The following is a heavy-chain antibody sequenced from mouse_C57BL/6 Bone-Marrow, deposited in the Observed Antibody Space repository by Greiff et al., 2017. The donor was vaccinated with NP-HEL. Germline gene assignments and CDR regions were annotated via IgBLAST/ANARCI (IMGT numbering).Heavy chain of an antibody. CDR1: GFTFSSYG. V-gene: IGHV5-6*02. CDR3: ARRPAGYPWDY. Sequence: DVKLVESGGDLVKPGGSLKLSCAASGFTFSSYGMYWVRQTPDKRLEWVATISSGGSYTYYPDSVKGRVTITIDNATNTLYLHMSSLKSEDTAMYYCARRPAGYPWDYWGQGTSVTVSS. D-gene: IGHD2-2*01. CDR2: ISSGGSYT. J-gene: IGHJ4*01.